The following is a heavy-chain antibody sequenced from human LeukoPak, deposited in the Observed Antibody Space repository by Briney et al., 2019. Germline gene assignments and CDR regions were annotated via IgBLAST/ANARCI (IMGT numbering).Heavy chain of an antibody. J-gene: IGHJ6*03. V-gene: IGHV3-23*01. CDR2: ISGSGGST. CDR3: AKVMGPNPYYYYYYMDV. Sequence: GGSLRLSCAASGFTFSSYGMSWVRQAPGKGLEWVSAISGSGGSTYYADSVKGRFTISRDNSKNTLYLQMNSLRAEDTAVYYCAKVMGPNPYYYYYYMDVWGKGTTVTISS. D-gene: IGHD2-8*01. CDR1: GFTFSSYG.